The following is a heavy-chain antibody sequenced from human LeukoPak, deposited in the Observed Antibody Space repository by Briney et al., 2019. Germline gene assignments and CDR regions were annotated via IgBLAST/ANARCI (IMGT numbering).Heavy chain of an antibody. Sequence: ASAKVSCKASGGTFSSYAISWVRQAPGQGLEWMGWISAYNGNTNYAQKLQGRVTMTTDTSTSTAYMELRSLRSDDTAVYYCARYGSGSYYNVFMMDYWGQGTLVTVSS. CDR3: ARYGSGSYYNVFMMDY. V-gene: IGHV1-18*01. CDR1: GGTFSSYA. CDR2: ISAYNGNT. D-gene: IGHD3-10*01. J-gene: IGHJ4*02.